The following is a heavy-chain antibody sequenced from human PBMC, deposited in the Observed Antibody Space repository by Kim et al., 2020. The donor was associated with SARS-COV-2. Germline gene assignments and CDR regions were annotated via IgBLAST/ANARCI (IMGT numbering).Heavy chain of an antibody. V-gene: IGHV7-4-1*02. CDR1: GYTFTSYA. D-gene: IGHD3-10*01. Sequence: ASVKVSCKASGYTFTSYAMNWVRQAPGQGLEWMGWINTNTGNPTYAQGFTGRFVFSLDTSVSTAYLQISSLKAEDTAVYYCARDGITMVRGVIINDHYFDYWGQGTLVTVSS. CDR2: INTNTGNP. J-gene: IGHJ4*02. CDR3: ARDGITMVRGVIINDHYFDY.